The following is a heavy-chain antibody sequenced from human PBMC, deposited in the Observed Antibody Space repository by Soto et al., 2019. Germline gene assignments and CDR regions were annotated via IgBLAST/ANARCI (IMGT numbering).Heavy chain of an antibody. CDR2: INHSGST. V-gene: IGHV4-34*01. D-gene: IGHD3-10*01. CDR1: GGSFSGYY. J-gene: IGHJ5*02. Sequence: KPSETLSLTCAVYGGSFSGYYWSWIRQPPGKGLEWIGEINHSGSTNYNPSLKSRVTISVDTSKNQFSLKLSSVTAADTAVYYCARGKSSPTYYYGSGSYEGWFDPWGQGTLVTVSS. CDR3: ARGKSSPTYYYGSGSYEGWFDP.